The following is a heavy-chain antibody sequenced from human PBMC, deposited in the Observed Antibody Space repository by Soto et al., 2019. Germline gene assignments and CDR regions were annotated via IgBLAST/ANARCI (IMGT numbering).Heavy chain of an antibody. J-gene: IGHJ6*02. Sequence: ASVKVSCKASGYTFTDYYIHWVRQAPGQGLEWMGWINPNSGATNYAQKFQGWVTMTRDTSITTAYMELRNLRSDDTAVYYCARCIQQDYYYGMDVWGQGTTVTVSS. V-gene: IGHV1-2*04. D-gene: IGHD5-18*01. CDR2: INPNSGAT. CDR3: ARCIQQDYYYGMDV. CDR1: GYTFTDYY.